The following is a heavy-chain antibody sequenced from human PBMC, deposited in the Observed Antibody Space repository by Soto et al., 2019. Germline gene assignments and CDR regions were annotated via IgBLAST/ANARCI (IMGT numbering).Heavy chain of an antibody. CDR2: INPSGGST. CDR3: ARVFRPPGFDP. CDR1: GYTFTSYY. J-gene: IGHJ5*02. V-gene: IGHV1-46*01. Sequence: QVQLVQSGAEVKKPGASVKVSCKASGYTFTSYYMHWVRQAPGQGLEWMGIINPSGGSTSYAQKAQGSVTITRHTCTGTLYLELSSLRPEDTAVYYCARVFRPPGFDPWGQGTLVTVSS.